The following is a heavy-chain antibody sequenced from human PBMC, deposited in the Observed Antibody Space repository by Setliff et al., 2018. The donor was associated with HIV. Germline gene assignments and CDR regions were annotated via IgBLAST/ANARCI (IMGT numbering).Heavy chain of an antibody. Sequence: GGSLRLSCAASGFTFSNYATSWTRQAPGKGLEWVSGISASGGSTDYADSVKGRFTISRDNAKNSLYLQMNSLRAEDTAVYYCARDLGLREVVGATLGWFDPWGQGTLVTVSS. CDR3: ARDLGLREVVGATLGWFDP. CDR1: GFTFSNYA. J-gene: IGHJ5*02. CDR2: ISASGGST. D-gene: IGHD1-26*01. V-gene: IGHV3-23*01.